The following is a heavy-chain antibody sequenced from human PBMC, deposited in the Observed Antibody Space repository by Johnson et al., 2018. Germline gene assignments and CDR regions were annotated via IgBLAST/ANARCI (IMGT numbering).Heavy chain of an antibody. Sequence: QVQLVQSGAEVKKPGSSVKVSCKASGGTFSSYTISWVRQAPGQGLAWMGRIIPILGIANYAQKFQGRVTITADKSTSKAYMALSSLRSEDTAGYYCARGGGITGTAFDIWGQGTMVTVSS. CDR1: GGTFSSYT. CDR2: IIPILGIA. CDR3: ARGGGITGTAFDI. D-gene: IGHD1-20*01. V-gene: IGHV1-69*04. J-gene: IGHJ3*02.